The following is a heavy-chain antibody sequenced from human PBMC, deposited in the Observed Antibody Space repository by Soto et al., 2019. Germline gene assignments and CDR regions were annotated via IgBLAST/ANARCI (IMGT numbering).Heavy chain of an antibody. CDR1: GGSISSGDYY. V-gene: IGHV4-30-4*01. J-gene: IGHJ3*02. CDR3: ARGTRNDYGDYFDAFDI. CDR2: IYYSGST. D-gene: IGHD4-17*01. Sequence: QVQLQESGPGLVKPSQTLSLTCTVSGGSISSGDYYWSWIRQPPGKGLEWIGYIYYSGSTYYNPSLKSRVTISVDTSKNHFSLKLSSVTAADTAVYYCARGTRNDYGDYFDAFDIWGQGTMVTVSS.